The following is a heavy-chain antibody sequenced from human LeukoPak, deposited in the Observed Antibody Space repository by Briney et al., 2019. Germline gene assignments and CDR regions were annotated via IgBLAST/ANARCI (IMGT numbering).Heavy chain of an antibody. CDR3: ARAQVGAPTDL. J-gene: IGHJ5*02. Sequence: RGSLRLSCAAPGFSFSSYAMYWVRQAPGKRLLWVARIHGDGDNISYADSVRGRLNISRDNAKDTMYLHMNSLRPEDTAVYYCARAQVGAPTDLWGQGTLVTVSS. CDR1: GFSFSSYA. V-gene: IGHV3-74*01. CDR2: IHGDGDNI. D-gene: IGHD1-26*01.